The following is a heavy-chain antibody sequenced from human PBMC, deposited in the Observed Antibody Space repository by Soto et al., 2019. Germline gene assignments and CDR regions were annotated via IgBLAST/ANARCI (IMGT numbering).Heavy chain of an antibody. CDR2: IYYSGST. J-gene: IGHJ3*02. Sequence: SETLSLTCTVSGGSISSYYWSWIRQPPGKGLEWIGYIYYSGSTNYNPSLKSRVTISVDTSKNQFSLKLSSVTAADTAVYYCARVGTYDSSGYYDDAFDIWGQGTMVTVSS. CDR3: ARVGTYDSSGYYDDAFDI. D-gene: IGHD3-22*01. CDR1: GGSISSYY. V-gene: IGHV4-59*01.